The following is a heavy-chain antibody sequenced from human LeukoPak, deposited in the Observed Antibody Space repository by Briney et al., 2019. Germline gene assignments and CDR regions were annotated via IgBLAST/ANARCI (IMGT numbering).Heavy chain of an antibody. CDR2: ISGSGSST. CDR1: LVTSSTVA. V-gene: IGHV3-23*01. J-gene: IGHJ4*02. D-gene: IGHD1-14*01. Sequence: VGCLRLSSAASLVTSSTVAMTWVRHAPGQGREWVSAISGSGSSTYYAESVKARFTISRDNSKNTLYLQMNSLRAEDTALYLCAIPPDYWGQGTLVTVSS. CDR3: AIPPDY.